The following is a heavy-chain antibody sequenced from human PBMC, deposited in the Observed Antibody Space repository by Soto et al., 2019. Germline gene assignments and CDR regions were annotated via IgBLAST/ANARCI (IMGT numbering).Heavy chain of an antibody. CDR2: LANDGSYQ. D-gene: IGHD6-13*01. Sequence: QVQLVESGGGVVQPGRSLRLSCAASGFTFSGYGMHWVRQAPGEGLQWVAVLANDGSYQYYADSLKGRFTISRDNSKNTLYLQRDSLRPEDTAVYYCASSSGGSSWYAPDYWGQGTLVTVSP. CDR3: ASSSGGSSWYAPDY. CDR1: GFTFSGYG. J-gene: IGHJ4*02. V-gene: IGHV3-30*03.